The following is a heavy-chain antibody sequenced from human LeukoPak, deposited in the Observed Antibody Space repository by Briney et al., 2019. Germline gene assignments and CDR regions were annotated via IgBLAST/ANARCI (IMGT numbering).Heavy chain of an antibody. CDR1: GYTFTRYY. Sequence: ASVKVSCKASGYTFTRYYIHWVRQAPGQALEWMGIINPSSGSANYAQKLQGRVTMTRDTSTSTVYMELSSLRSEDTAVYYCARDVSQGSGSYRNQAFDYWGQGTLVTVSS. V-gene: IGHV1-46*04. CDR3: ARDVSQGSGSYRNQAFDY. CDR2: INPSSGSA. D-gene: IGHD3-10*01. J-gene: IGHJ4*02.